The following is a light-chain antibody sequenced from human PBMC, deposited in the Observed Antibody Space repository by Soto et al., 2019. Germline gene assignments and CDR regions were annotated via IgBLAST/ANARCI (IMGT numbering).Light chain of an antibody. CDR1: QSIRSY. V-gene: IGKV1-39*01. J-gene: IGKJ1*01. Sequence: DIQMTQSPSSLSASLGDRVTITCRQSQSIRSYLNWYQQKQGKAPKIXIYAASSLQSGVPSRFSGSGSGTDFTLTISSLQPEDFVTDYCQQSYSTPRTFGQGTKVDIK. CDR3: QQSYSTPRT. CDR2: AAS.